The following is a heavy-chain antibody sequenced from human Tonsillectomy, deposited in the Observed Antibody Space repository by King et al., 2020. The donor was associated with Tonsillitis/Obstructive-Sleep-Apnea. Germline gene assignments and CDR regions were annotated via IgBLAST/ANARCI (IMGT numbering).Heavy chain of an antibody. Sequence: QLVQSGPEVKKPGASVKVSCKASGCTFTSYGISWVRQAPGQGLEWMGWISAYNGHTNYAQKLQGRVTMTTDTSTSTAYMELRSLRSDDTAVYYCARDVRDIVATTIHYYYYYGMDVWGQGTTVTVSS. CDR2: ISAYNGHT. D-gene: IGHD5-12*01. V-gene: IGHV1-18*01. J-gene: IGHJ6*02. CDR1: GCTFTSYG. CDR3: ARDVRDIVATTIHYYYYYGMDV.